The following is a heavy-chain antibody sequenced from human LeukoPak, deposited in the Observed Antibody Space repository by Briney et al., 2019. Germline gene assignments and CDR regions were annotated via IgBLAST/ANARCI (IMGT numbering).Heavy chain of an antibody. CDR3: AKDSGGTYFYYYYYTDV. D-gene: IGHD1-26*01. J-gene: IGHJ6*03. CDR1: GFSFSTYA. Sequence: GGSLRLSCAASGFSFSTYAMRWVRQAPGKGREWVSAISAGGATIYYADSVKGRFTVSRDNSKNTLYLHMNSLRAEDTAIYYCAKDSGGTYFYYYYYTDVWGKGTTVTVSS. V-gene: IGHV3-23*01. CDR2: ISAGGATI.